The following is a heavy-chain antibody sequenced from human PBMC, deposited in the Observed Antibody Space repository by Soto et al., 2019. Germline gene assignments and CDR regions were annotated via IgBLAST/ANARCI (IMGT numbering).Heavy chain of an antibody. CDR3: ARAGGLGAVALAY. D-gene: IGHD6-19*01. CDR1: GGSISSGGYS. CDR2: IYHSGST. V-gene: IGHV4-30-2*01. Sequence: SETLSLTCAVSGGSISSGGYSWSWIRQPPGKGLEWIGYIYHSGSTYYNPSLKSRVTISVDRSKNQFSLKLSSVTAADTAVYYCARAGGLGAVALAYCGQGTLVPVSS. J-gene: IGHJ4*02.